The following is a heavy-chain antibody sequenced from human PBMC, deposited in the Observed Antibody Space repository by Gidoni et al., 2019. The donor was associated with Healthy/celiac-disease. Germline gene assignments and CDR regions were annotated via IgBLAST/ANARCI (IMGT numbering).Heavy chain of an antibody. CDR1: GFSPSTSAVG. CDR2: IYWDDDK. D-gene: IGHD1-26*01. Sequence: QITLKESGPTLVKPTHTLTLTCTFSGFSPSTSAVGVGWIRQYTGKALEWLALIYWDDDKRYSPSLKGRLTITKDTSKNQVVLTMTNMDPVDTATYYCAHRRGELLRGGPFDYWGQGTLVTVSS. V-gene: IGHV2-5*02. CDR3: AHRRGELLRGGPFDY. J-gene: IGHJ4*02.